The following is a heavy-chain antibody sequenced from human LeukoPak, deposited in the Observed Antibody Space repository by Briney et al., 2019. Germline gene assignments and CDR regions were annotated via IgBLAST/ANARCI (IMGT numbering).Heavy chain of an antibody. CDR3: ARTIIGIVGANRLDY. V-gene: IGHV2-70*11. D-gene: IGHD1-26*01. Sequence: SGPALVKPTQTLTLTCTFSGFSLSTSGMCVSWIRQPPGKALEWLARIDWDDDKYYSTSLKTRLTISKDTSKNQVVLTMTNMDPVDTATYYCARTIIGIVGANRLDYWGQGTLVTVSS. CDR2: IDWDDDK. CDR1: GFSLSTSGMC. J-gene: IGHJ4*02.